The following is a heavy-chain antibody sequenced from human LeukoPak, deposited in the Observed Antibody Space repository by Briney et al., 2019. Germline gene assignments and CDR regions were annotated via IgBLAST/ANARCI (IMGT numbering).Heavy chain of an antibody. CDR2: ISSSSSTI. V-gene: IGHV3-48*01. Sequence: GGSLRLSCAASGFIFSSYSMNWVRQAPGKGLEWVSYISSSSSTIYYADSVKGRFTISRDNAKNSLYLQMNSLRAEDTAAYYCARAKRNGFDIWGQGQWSPSLQ. CDR3: ARAKRNGFDI. J-gene: IGHJ3*02. CDR1: GFIFSSYS.